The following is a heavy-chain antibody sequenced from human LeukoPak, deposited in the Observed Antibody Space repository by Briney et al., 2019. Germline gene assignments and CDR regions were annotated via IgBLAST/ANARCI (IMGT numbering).Heavy chain of an antibody. CDR2: ISGSGGSS. D-gene: IGHD3-9*01. V-gene: IGHV3-23*01. CDR1: GFSFSSHA. J-gene: IGHJ4*02. Sequence: GGSLRLSCAASGFSFSSHAMSWVCQAPGKGLEWVSSISGSGGSSAYADSVKGRFTISRDSSKNTLYLQMNSLRAEDTAVHYCAKGGAYDLLTGSDFDHWGQGTLVTVSS. CDR3: AKGGAYDLLTGSDFDH.